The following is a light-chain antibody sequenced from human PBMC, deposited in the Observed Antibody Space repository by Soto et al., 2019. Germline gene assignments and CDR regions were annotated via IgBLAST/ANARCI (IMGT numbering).Light chain of an antibody. CDR3: LLPYSGARYV. J-gene: IGLJ1*01. Sequence: QAVVTQEPSLTVSPGGTVTLTCGSSTGAVTSGHYPYWFQQKPGQAPRTLIYDTSNKHSWTPARFSGSLLGGKAALTLSGAQPEDEAEYYCLLPYSGARYVFGTGTQLTVL. CDR1: TGAVTSGHY. V-gene: IGLV7-46*01. CDR2: DTS.